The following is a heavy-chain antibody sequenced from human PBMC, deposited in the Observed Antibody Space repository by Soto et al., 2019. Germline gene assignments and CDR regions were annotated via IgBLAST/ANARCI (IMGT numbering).Heavy chain of an antibody. D-gene: IGHD3-10*01. V-gene: IGHV1-69*01. CDR1: GGTFGNFG. J-gene: IGHJ5*01. CDR2: TIPIFDTP. Sequence: QMQLVQSGAEVKKPGSSVRVSCKASGGTFGNFGISWVRQAPGQGLEWMGGTIPIFDTPHYAEKFRDRVTISSDATSTAYLELTSLPSEDTATYYCARDREDGSGTKYNWFDYWGQGTLVTVSS. CDR3: ARDREDGSGTKYNWFDY.